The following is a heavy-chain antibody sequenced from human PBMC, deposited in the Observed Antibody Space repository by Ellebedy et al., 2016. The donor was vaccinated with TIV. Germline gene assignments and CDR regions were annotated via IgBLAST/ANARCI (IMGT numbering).Heavy chain of an antibody. CDR1: GFTFSSYD. Sequence: GESLKISCAASGFTFSSYDMHWVRQATGKGLEWVSAIGTAGDTYYPGSVKGRFTISRENATKSLYLQMNSLRAEDTAVYYCARATAGFDYWGQGTLVTVSS. D-gene: IGHD1-1*01. J-gene: IGHJ4*02. CDR2: IGTAGDT. CDR3: ARATAGFDY. V-gene: IGHV3-13*01.